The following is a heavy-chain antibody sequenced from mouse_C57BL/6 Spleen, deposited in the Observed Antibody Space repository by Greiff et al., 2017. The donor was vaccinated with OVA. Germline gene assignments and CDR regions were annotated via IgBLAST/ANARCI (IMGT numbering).Heavy chain of an antibody. J-gene: IGHJ4*01. V-gene: IGHV1-18*01. D-gene: IGHD2-2*01. CDR2: INPNNGGT. CDR1: GYTFTDYN. Sequence: EVQLQQSGPELVKPGASVKIPCKASGYTFTDYNMDWVKQSHGKSLEWIGDINPNNGGTIYNQKFKGKATWTVDKSSITAYMELRSLTSEDTAVYYCAMARGYDDAMDYWGQGTSVTVSS. CDR3: AMARGYDDAMDY.